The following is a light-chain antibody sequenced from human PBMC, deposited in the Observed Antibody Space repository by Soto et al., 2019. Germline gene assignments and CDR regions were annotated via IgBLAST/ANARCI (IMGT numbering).Light chain of an antibody. Sequence: ESVLTQSPGTLSLSPGERATLSCRASQSVTNRYFAWYQQRPGQAPRLLIYGISNRATGIPDRFSGSGSGTGFTLTISRLEPEDFVVYYCQQYSTLPPTFGQGTKLEVK. J-gene: IGKJ2*01. CDR1: QSVTNRY. CDR2: GIS. CDR3: QQYSTLPPT. V-gene: IGKV3-20*01.